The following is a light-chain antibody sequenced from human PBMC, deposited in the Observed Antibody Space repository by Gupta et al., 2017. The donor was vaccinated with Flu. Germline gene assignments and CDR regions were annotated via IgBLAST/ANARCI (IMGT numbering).Light chain of an antibody. CDR2: SNN. CDR3: AAWDDSLNGYWV. Sequence: VTMSCSGSSSNIGSNSVNWYQQLPGTAPNLLIYSNNQRPSGVPDRFSGSKSGTSASLAISGLQSEDEADYYCAAWDDSLNGYWVFGGGTKLTVL. J-gene: IGLJ3*02. CDR1: SSNIGSNS. V-gene: IGLV1-44*01.